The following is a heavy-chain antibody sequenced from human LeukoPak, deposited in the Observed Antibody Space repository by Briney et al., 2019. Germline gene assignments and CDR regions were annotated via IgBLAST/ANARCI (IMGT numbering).Heavy chain of an antibody. CDR2: IYYSGNT. J-gene: IGHJ4*02. CDR1: GGSISSSSYY. V-gene: IGHV4-39*01. D-gene: IGHD2-2*01. Sequence: SETLSLTCTVSGGSISSSSYYWGWIRQPPGKGLEWIGSIYYSGNTYSNPSLKSRVTISVDTSKNQFSLKLSSVTAADTAVYYCARQGPYQLLSMFDSWGQGTLVTVSS. CDR3: ARQGPYQLLSMFDS.